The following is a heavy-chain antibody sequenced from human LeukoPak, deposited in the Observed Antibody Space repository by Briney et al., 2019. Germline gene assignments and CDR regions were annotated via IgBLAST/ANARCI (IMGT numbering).Heavy chain of an antibody. D-gene: IGHD6-19*01. CDR3: ARGGGGQWLVYFDY. CDR2: ISFDGRNT. Sequence: GGSLRLSCAASGFTLSNYAMHWVRQAPGKGLEWVTNISFDGRNTHYVDSVKGRFTISRDNAKNSLYLQMNSLRAEDTAVYYCARGGGGQWLVYFDYWGQGTLVTVSS. CDR1: GFTLSNYA. J-gene: IGHJ4*02. V-gene: IGHV3-30*04.